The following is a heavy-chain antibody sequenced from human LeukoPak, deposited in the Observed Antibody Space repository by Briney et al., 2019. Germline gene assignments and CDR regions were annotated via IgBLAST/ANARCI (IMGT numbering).Heavy chain of an antibody. D-gene: IGHD3-22*01. CDR3: ARDRSYDSSGYPVY. CDR1: GLSVISNY. CDR2: IYSGGSGGVFSGGSGTGT. J-gene: IGHJ4*02. V-gene: IGHV3-66*01. Sequence: PGGSLRLSCAASGLSVISNYMTWVRQAPGKGLEWVSVIYSGGSGGVFSGGSGTGTSYVDSVKGRFTISRDNSKNTLCLQMNSLRAEDTAVYYCARDRSYDSSGYPVYWGQGTLVTVSS.